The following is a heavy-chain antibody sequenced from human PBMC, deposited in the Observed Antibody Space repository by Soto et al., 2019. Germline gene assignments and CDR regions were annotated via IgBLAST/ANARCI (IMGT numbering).Heavy chain of an antibody. J-gene: IGHJ6*04. D-gene: IGHD4-4*01. CDR1: GGSVSSVSYY. V-gene: IGHV4-61*01. CDR2: IYYSGGT. Sequence: QVQLQESGPGLVKPSETLSLTCTVSGGSVSSVSYYWSWIRQPPGKGLEWIGYIYYSGGTNYNPSLKCRVCISVDTSTNQFYRKLSSVTAADTDVYYCARDARMPTDLGGYYYYAMDVGGDGTTVTVSS. CDR3: ARDARMPTDLGGYYYYAMDV.